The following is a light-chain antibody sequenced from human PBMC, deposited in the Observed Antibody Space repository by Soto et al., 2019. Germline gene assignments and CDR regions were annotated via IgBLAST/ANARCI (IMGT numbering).Light chain of an antibody. CDR3: FSYAGDSAYV. CDR1: NSGVGSYNL. V-gene: IGLV2-23*02. Sequence: QSVLTQPASVSGSPRQSITISCTGTNSGVGSYNLVSWFQQHPGKAPKLVIYEVTKRPSGVSDRFSGSKSGNTASLTISGLQAEDEADYYCFSYAGDSAYVFGTGTKVTVL. J-gene: IGLJ1*01. CDR2: EVT.